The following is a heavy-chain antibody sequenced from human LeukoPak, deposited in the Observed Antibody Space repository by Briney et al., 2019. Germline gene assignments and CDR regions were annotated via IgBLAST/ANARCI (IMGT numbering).Heavy chain of an antibody. V-gene: IGHV3-21*01. D-gene: IGHD3-22*01. J-gene: IGHJ4*02. CDR2: ITTSSSYI. CDR3: ARDDGNYYDSSGFDY. Sequence: GGSLRLSCAASGFTFSSYGMHWVRQAPGKGLEWVSSITTSSSYIYYADSLKGRFTISRDNAKKSLYLQMNSLRAEDTAVYYCARDDGNYYDSSGFDYWGQGTLVTVSS. CDR1: GFTFSSYG.